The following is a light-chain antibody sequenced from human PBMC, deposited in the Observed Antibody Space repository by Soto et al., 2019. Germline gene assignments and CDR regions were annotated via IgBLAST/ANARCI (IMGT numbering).Light chain of an antibody. Sequence: EIGLTESPVTLCXXPGERATLSCRASQSVSSRLAWYQQRPGQAPRLLISGASSRATGIPDRFSGSGSGTDFTLTISRLEPEDFALYYCQHYAHNSPITFGQGTRLEIK. J-gene: IGKJ5*01. CDR2: GAS. CDR3: QHYAHNSPIT. V-gene: IGKV3-20*01. CDR1: QSVSSR.